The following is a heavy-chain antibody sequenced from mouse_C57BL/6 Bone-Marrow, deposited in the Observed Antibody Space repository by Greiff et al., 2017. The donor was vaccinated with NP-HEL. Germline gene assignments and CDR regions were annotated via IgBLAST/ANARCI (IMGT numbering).Heavy chain of an antibody. J-gene: IGHJ3*01. V-gene: IGHV3-1*01. CDR2: ISYSGST. D-gene: IGHD3-2*02. Sequence: EVQLQESGPGMVKPSQSLSLTCTVTGYSITSGYDWHWIRHFPGNKLEWMGYISYSGSTNYNPSLKSRISITHDTSKNHFFLKLNSVTTEDTATYYCARAGDSSGYWFAYWGQGTLVTVSA. CDR1: GYSITSGYD. CDR3: ARAGDSSGYWFAY.